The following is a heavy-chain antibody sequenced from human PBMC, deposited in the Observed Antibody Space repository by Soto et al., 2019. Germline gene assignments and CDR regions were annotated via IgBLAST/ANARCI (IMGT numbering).Heavy chain of an antibody. V-gene: IGHV4-34*01. D-gene: IGHD4-4*01. Sequence: PSETLSLTCAVYVGSFSGYYWSWIRQPPGKGLEWIGEINHSGSTNYNPSLKSRVTISVDTSKNQFSLKLSSVTAADTAVYYCARGPTTEYYYGMDVWGQGTTVTVSS. CDR3: ARGPTTEYYYGMDV. J-gene: IGHJ6*02. CDR2: INHSGST. CDR1: VGSFSGYY.